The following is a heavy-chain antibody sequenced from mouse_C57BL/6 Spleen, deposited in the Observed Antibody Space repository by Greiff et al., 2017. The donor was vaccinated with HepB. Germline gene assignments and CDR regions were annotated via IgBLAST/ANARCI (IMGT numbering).Heavy chain of an antibody. D-gene: IGHD2-3*01. V-gene: IGHV1-64*01. CDR2: IHPNSGST. Sequence: QVQLQQSGAELVKPGASVKLSCKASGYTFTSYWMHWVKQRPGQGLEWIGMIHPNSGSTNYNEKFKSKATLTVDKSSSTAYMQLSSLTSEDSAVYYCARDWAYDGYYYWYFDVWGTGTTVTVSS. CDR3: ARDWAYDGYYYWYFDV. J-gene: IGHJ1*03. CDR1: GYTFTSYW.